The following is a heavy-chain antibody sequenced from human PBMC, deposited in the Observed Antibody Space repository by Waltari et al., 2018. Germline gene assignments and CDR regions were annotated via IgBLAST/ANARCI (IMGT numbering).Heavy chain of an antibody. V-gene: IGHV3-53*02. CDR1: GFTISNNY. CDR3: ALSSGVVKGYLDY. Sequence: EVQLVESGGGVIQPGMSLRLSCAASGFTISNNYISWVRQAPGKGLEWVSVFYGGGSSYHADSVKGRFTVSRDASKNTVYLQMNSLTAEDTAVYYCALSSGVVKGYLDYWGQGTLVTVSS. CDR2: FYGGGSS. J-gene: IGHJ4*02. D-gene: IGHD3-3*01.